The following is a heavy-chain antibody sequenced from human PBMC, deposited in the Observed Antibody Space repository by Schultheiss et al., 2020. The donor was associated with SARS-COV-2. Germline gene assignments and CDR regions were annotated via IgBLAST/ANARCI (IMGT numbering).Heavy chain of an antibody. D-gene: IGHD2-2*01. CDR2: ISGRSIST. Sequence: GGSVRLSCAASGFTFSTYAMSWVRQAPGKGLEWVSAISGRSISTYYADSVKGRFAISRDNSKNTLYLQMSSLRAEDTAVYYCAKGIGPKVVPMDVWGKGTTVTVS. CDR1: GFTFSTYA. J-gene: IGHJ6*04. V-gene: IGHV3-23*01. CDR3: AKGIGPKVVPMDV.